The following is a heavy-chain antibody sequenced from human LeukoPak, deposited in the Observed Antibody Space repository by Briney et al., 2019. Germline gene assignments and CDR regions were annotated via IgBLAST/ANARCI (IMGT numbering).Heavy chain of an antibody. Sequence: PSETLSLTCTVSGGSISSGGYYWSWIRQHPGEGLEWIGYIYYSGSTYYNPSLKSRVTISVDTSKNQFSLKLSSVTAADTAVYYCARAYDYGDSNWFDPWGQGTLVTVSS. J-gene: IGHJ5*02. CDR2: IYYSGST. V-gene: IGHV4-31*03. CDR1: GGSISSGGYY. CDR3: ARAYDYGDSNWFDP. D-gene: IGHD4-17*01.